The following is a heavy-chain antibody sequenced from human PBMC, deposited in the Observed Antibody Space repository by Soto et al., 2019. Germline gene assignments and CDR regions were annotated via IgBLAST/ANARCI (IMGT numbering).Heavy chain of an antibody. Sequence: ASVKVSCKASGYTFTSYDINWVRQATGQGLEWMGWMNPNSCNTGYAQKFQGRVTMTRNTSISTAYMELSSLRSEDTAVYYCARSNYGDYEYYFDYWGQGTLVTVSS. V-gene: IGHV1-8*01. CDR3: ARSNYGDYEYYFDY. J-gene: IGHJ4*02. CDR2: MNPNSCNT. D-gene: IGHD4-17*01. CDR1: GYTFTSYD.